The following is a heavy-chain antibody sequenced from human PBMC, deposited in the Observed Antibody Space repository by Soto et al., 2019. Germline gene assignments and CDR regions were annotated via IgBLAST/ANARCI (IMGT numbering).Heavy chain of an antibody. CDR3: ARDRYDSSGYVDY. CDR1: GGSISSGGYY. J-gene: IGHJ4*02. D-gene: IGHD3-22*01. CDR2: IYYSGST. V-gene: IGHV4-31*03. Sequence: NPSETLSLTCTVSGGSISSGGYYWSWIRQHPGKGLEWIGYIYYSGSTYYNPSLKSRVTISVDTSKNQFSLKLSSVTAADTAVYYCARDRYDSSGYVDYWGQGTLVTVSS.